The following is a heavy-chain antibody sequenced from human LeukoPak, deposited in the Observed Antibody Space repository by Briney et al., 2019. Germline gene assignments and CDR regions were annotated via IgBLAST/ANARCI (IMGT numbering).Heavy chain of an antibody. CDR3: ARDPRSSIAARPDLYYFDY. CDR1: GFTFSSYA. V-gene: IGHV3-21*01. CDR2: ISISSSYI. J-gene: IGHJ4*02. Sequence: GGSLRLSCAASGFTFSSYAMNWVRQAPGKGLEWVSSISISSSYIYYADSVKGRFTISRDNAKNSLYLQMNSLRAEDTAVYYCARDPRSSIAARPDLYYFDYWGQGTLVTVSS. D-gene: IGHD6-6*01.